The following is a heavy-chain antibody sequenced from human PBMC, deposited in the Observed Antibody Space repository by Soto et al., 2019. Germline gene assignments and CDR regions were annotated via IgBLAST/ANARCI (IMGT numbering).Heavy chain of an antibody. Sequence: GGSLRLSCAASGFTFSSYGMHWVRQAPGKGLEWVAVIWYDGSNKYYADSVKGRFTISRDNSKNTLYLQMNSLRVEDTAVYYCARYCSGGSWYPVYYGMDVWGQGTLVTVSS. CDR2: IWYDGSNK. J-gene: IGHJ4*02. V-gene: IGHV3-33*01. D-gene: IGHD2-15*01. CDR1: GFTFSSYG. CDR3: ARYCSGGSWYPVYYGMDV.